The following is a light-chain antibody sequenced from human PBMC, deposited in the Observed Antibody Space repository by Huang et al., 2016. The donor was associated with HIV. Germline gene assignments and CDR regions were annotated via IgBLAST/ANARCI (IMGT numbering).Light chain of an antibody. J-gene: IGKJ4*01. CDR2: AAS. V-gene: IGKV1-9*01. CDR3: QHLNSYPPT. CDR1: QGISSY. Sequence: IQLTQSPSSLSASVGDRVTITCRASQGISSYLAWYQQKPGKAPKLLIYAASTLQSGVPSRFSGSGSGTDFTLTISSLQPEDFATDYCQHLNSYPPTFGGGTKVEIK.